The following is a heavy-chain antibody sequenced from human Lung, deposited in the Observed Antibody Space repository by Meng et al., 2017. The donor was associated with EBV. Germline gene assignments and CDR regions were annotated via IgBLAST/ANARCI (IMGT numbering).Heavy chain of an antibody. D-gene: IGHD4-17*01. Sequence: QGRLRLSGPGRVNPSGTLSLTCAVSGGSISSSNWWSWVRQPPGKGLEWIGKIYHSGITIYNPSLKSRVTMSVDNSKNQFSLKLNSMTAADTAVYYCASLYGDSSVWYLDLWGRGTLVTVSS. V-gene: IGHV4-4*02. CDR2: IYHSGIT. CDR3: ASLYGDSSVWYLDL. CDR1: GGSISSSNW. J-gene: IGHJ2*01.